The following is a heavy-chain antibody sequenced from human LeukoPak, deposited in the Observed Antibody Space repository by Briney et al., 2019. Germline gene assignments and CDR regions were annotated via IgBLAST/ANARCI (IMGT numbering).Heavy chain of an antibody. CDR2: ISASGP. CDR3: AKDHESDGYPCLDH. D-gene: IGHD3-22*01. J-gene: IGHJ4*02. V-gene: IGHV3-23*01. CDR1: GFTFSRLA. Sequence: GGSLRLSCAASGFTFSRLAMTWVRQAPGKGLEWVPTISASGPYYADAVRGRFTISRDNSRNTLSLQMDSLRAEDTAVYYCAKDHESDGYPCLDHWGLGTLVTASS.